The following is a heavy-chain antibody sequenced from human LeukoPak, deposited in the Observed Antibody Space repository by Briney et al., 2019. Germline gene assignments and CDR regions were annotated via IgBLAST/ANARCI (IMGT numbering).Heavy chain of an antibody. CDR2: ISDDGSNT. D-gene: IGHD5-18*01. Sequence: GGSLRLSCAASGFTLSSFGMHWVRQAPGKGLEWVAVISDDGSNTYYADSVKGRFTISRDNSKNTLYLQLNSLRAEDTAVYYCAKDADTATIIYWYFDLWGRGTLVTVSS. CDR3: AKDADTATIIYWYFDL. V-gene: IGHV3-30*18. CDR1: GFTLSSFG. J-gene: IGHJ2*01.